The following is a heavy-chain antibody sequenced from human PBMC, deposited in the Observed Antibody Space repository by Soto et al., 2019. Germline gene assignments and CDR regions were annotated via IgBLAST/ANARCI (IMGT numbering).Heavy chain of an antibody. CDR2: MNPNSGNT. D-gene: IGHD3-22*01. CDR3: ARRVYYDSSGYYYVAD. V-gene: IGHV1-8*01. J-gene: IGHJ4*02. Sequence: QVQLVQSGAEVKKPGASVKVSCKASGYTFTSYDINWVRQATGQGLEWMEWMNPNSGNTGYAQKFQGRVTMTRNTSISTAYMELSSLRSEDTAVYYCARRVYYDSSGYYYVADWGQGTLVTVSS. CDR1: GYTFTSYD.